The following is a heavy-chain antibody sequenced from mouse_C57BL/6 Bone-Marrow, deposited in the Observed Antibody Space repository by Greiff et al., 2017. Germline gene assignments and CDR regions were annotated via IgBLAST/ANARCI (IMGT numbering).Heavy chain of an antibody. J-gene: IGHJ1*03. CDR2: ISDGGSYT. Sequence: EVNLVESGGGLVKPGGSLKLSCAASGFTFSSYAMSWVRQTPEKRLEWVATISDGGSYTYYPDNVKGRFTISRDNAKNNLYLQMSHLKSEDTAMYYCAREETGYYGSSYWYFDVWGTGTTVTVSS. CDR3: AREETGYYGSSYWYFDV. V-gene: IGHV5-4*01. CDR1: GFTFSSYA. D-gene: IGHD1-1*01.